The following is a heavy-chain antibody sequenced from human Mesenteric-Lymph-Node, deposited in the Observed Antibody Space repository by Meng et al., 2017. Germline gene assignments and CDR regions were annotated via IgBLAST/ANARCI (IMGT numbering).Heavy chain of an antibody. D-gene: IGHD6-13*01. CDR2: MNPNSGNT. Sequence: QVQVVLSGAEMKGPGASMKVSCTASHYTFTGYGVSWFRQAPGQGLEWMGWMNPNSGNTGYAQKFQGRVTITRNTSISTAYMELSSLRSEDTAVYYCAASSSSWFHYFDYWGQGTLVTVSS. CDR1: HYTFTGYG. CDR3: AASSSSWFHYFDY. J-gene: IGHJ4*02. V-gene: IGHV1-8*03.